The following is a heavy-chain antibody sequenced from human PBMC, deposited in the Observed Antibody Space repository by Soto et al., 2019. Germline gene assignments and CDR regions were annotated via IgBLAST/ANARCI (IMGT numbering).Heavy chain of an antibody. D-gene: IGHD2-15*01. V-gene: IGHV1-18*01. CDR3: AREYCSGGSCYPDAFDI. J-gene: IGHJ3*02. CDR1: GYTFTSYG. CDR2: ISAYNGNT. Sequence: ASVKVSCKASGYTFTSYGISWVRQAPGQGLEWMGWISAYNGNTNYAQKLQGRVTMTTDTSTSTAYMELRSLRSDDTAVYYCAREYCSGGSCYPDAFDIWGQGTMVTVSS.